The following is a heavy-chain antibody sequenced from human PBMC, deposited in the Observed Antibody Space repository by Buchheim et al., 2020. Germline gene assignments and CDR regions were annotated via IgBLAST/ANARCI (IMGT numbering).Heavy chain of an antibody. CDR3: ASGSWERDTYMDV. J-gene: IGHJ6*03. CDR1: GSGYISPY. Sequence: QVQLVQSGAEVRRPGASVTISCKSSGSGYISPYMHWVRQAPGQALEWLGWMNPHSGGTRYPQKFQGWVSMTADTSTRTVYLEVNKLRSDDTAVYYCASGSWERDTYMDVWGTG. V-gene: IGHV1-2*04. CDR2: MNPHSGGT. D-gene: IGHD1-26*01.